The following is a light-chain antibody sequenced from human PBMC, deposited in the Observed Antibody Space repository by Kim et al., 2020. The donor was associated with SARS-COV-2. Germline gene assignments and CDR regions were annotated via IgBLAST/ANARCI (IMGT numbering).Light chain of an antibody. CDR1: QSISSY. J-gene: IGKJ5*01. CDR3: QQSYSTPLT. CDR2: AAS. V-gene: IGKV1-39*01. Sequence: DIQMTQSPSSLSASVGDRVTITCRASQSISSYLNWYQQKPGKAPKLLIYAASSLQSGVPSRFSGSGSGTDFTRTISSLQPEDFATYYCQQSYSTPLTVGQGTRLEIK.